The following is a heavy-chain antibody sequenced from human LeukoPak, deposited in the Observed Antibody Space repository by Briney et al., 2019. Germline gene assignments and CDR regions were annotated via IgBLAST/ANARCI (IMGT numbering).Heavy chain of an antibody. CDR1: GFTFSDYY. V-gene: IGHV3-11*04. Sequence: GGSLRLSSAASGFTFSDYYMSWIRQAPGKGLEWVSYISGSGTTVYYADSVKGRFTISRDNANISLYLQMNSLRAEDTAMYYCARVQRWPTCFDYWGQGTLVTVSS. CDR3: ARVQRWPTCFDY. J-gene: IGHJ4*02. CDR2: ISGSGTTV. D-gene: IGHD6-19*01.